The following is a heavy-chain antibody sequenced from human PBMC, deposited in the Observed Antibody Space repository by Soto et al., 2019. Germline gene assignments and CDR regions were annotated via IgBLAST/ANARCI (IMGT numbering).Heavy chain of an antibody. Sequence: QMQLVQSGPEVKKPGTSVKVSCKASGFTFSSSAVQWVRQARGQRLEWIGWIVVGSGNTNYAQKFQERVTITRDMSTSTAYMELSSLRSEDTAVYYCAVDARGYYFGLVEYYAIDVWGQGTTVSVSS. J-gene: IGHJ6*02. CDR1: GFTFSSSA. V-gene: IGHV1-58*01. D-gene: IGHD3-22*01. CDR3: AVDARGYYFGLVEYYAIDV. CDR2: IVVGSGNT.